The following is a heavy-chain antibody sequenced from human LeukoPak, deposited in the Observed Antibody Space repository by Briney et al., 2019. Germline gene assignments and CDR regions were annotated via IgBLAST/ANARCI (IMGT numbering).Heavy chain of an antibody. CDR1: GFTFSSYA. CDR3: ASAYYHYYFDY. CDR2: ISSSSVTI. J-gene: IGHJ4*02. D-gene: IGHD3-16*01. V-gene: IGHV3-48*04. Sequence: GGSLRLSCAASGFTFSSYAMNWVRQAPGKGLEWISYISSSSVTIYYADSVKGRFTISRDNAKNTLYLQMNSLRAEDSAVYYCASAYYHYYFDYWGQGTLVTVSS.